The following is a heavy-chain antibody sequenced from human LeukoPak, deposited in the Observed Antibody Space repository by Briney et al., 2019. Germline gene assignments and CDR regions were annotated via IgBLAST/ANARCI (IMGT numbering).Heavy chain of an antibody. D-gene: IGHD1-14*01. CDR2: IIGSATDY. CDR3: AKDRVPDGVWEIDY. J-gene: IGHJ4*02. Sequence: PGGSLRLSCVGSGLTFSTYAMNWVRQAPGKGLEVGSGIIGSATDYYYADSVKGRFTISRDNSKNTLYLQMDSLRAEDTAVYYCAKDRVPDGVWEIDYWGQGTLVTVSS. CDR1: GLTFSTYA. V-gene: IGHV3-23*01.